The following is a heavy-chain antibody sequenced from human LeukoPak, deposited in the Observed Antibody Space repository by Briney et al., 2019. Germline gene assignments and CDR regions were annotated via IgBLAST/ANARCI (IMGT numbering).Heavy chain of an antibody. CDR3: AKRVGLVSAPLYYFDF. J-gene: IGHJ4*02. CDR1: GFTFSSYA. D-gene: IGHD2-2*01. CDR2: ISGPAGSR. V-gene: IGHV3-23*01. Sequence: PGGSLRLSCAASGFTFSSYAMSWVRQAPGKGLEWVSAISGPAGSRDYADSVKGRFTISRGNSKNTLFLQMNSLRAEDTAIYYSAKRVGLVSAPLYYFDFWGQGTLVTVSS.